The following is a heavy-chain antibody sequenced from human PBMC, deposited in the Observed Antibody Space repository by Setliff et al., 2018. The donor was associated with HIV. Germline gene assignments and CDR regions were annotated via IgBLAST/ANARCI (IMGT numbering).Heavy chain of an antibody. V-gene: IGHV4-39*01. CDR3: ARQKYWSGYYGEGYYYYMDV. CDR2: IYYSGST. J-gene: IGHJ6*03. D-gene: IGHD3-3*01. CDR1: GGSIRGTSFY. Sequence: KPSETLSLTCSVSGGSIRGTSFYWGWIRQPPGKGLEWIGNIYYSGSTYYNPSLKTRVTISVDGSKNQFSLKLKSVTAADTAVYYCARQKYWSGYYGEGYYYYMDVWGKGTTVTVSS.